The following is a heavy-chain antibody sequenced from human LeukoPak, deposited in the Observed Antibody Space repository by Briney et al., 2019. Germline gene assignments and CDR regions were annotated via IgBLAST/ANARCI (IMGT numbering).Heavy chain of an antibody. CDR2: ISSSTDDI. Sequence: GGSLRLSCTASEIIFSRNNMHWVRQAPGKGLEWVSSISSSTDDIHYADSVKGRFTISRDNSKNTLYLQMNSLRAEDTAVYYCARDPRLWANDAFDIWGQGTMVTVSS. V-gene: IGHV3-21*01. D-gene: IGHD5-18*01. CDR1: EIIFSRNN. J-gene: IGHJ3*02. CDR3: ARDPRLWANDAFDI.